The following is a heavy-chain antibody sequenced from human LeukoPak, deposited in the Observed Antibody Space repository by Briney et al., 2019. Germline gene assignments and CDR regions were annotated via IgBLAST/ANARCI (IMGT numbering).Heavy chain of an antibody. CDR3: ARELYGKDDAFDI. J-gene: IGHJ3*02. CDR1: GGSISSSSYY. V-gene: IGHV4-39*07. Sequence: SETLSLTCTVSGGSISSSSYYWGWIRQPPGKGLEWIGSIYYSGSTYYNPSLKSRVTISVDTSKSQFSLKLSSVTAADTAVYYCARELYGKDDAFDIWGQGTMVTVSS. CDR2: IYYSGST. D-gene: IGHD3-16*02.